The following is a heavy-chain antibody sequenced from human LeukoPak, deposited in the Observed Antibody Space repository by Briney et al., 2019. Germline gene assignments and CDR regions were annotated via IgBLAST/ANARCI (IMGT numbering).Heavy chain of an antibody. V-gene: IGHV3-11*04. D-gene: IGHD2-2*01. J-gene: IGHJ4*02. Sequence: GESLRLSCAASGFTFSDYWMSWVRQAPGKGLEWVSYISNSGSPIYYADSVKGRFTISRDNAKNSLYLQMNSLRAEDTAVYYCARPYCSSTSCYGFLEYWGQGTLVTVSS. CDR1: GFTFSDYW. CDR2: ISNSGSPI. CDR3: ARPYCSSTSCYGFLEY.